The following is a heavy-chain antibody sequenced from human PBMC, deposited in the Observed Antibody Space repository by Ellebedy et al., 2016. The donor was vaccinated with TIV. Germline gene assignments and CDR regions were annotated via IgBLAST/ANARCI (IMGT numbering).Heavy chain of an antibody. CDR1: GFTFSSYG. D-gene: IGHD1-7*01. V-gene: IGHV3-30*18. CDR2: ISYDGSNK. J-gene: IGHJ4*02. CDR3: AKDLMELGDY. Sequence: GESLKISXAASGFTFSSYGMHWVRQAPGKGLEWVAVISYDGSNKYYADSVKGRFTISRDNSKNTLYLQMNSLRAEDTAVYYCAKDLMELGDYWGQGTLVTVSS.